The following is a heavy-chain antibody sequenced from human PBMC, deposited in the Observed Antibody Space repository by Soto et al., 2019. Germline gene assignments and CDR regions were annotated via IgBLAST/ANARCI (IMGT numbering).Heavy chain of an antibody. CDR2: INNDGSST. D-gene: IGHD3-10*01. V-gene: IGHV3-74*01. Sequence: GGSLRLSCAASGFTFSSYWMHWVRQAPGKGLVWVSRINNDGSSTNYADSVKGRFTISRDNAKNTLYLQVNSLRVEDTAVYYCARGAYMIRGIINYYFDYWGQGTLVTVSS. CDR1: GFTFSSYW. CDR3: ARGAYMIRGIINYYFDY. J-gene: IGHJ4*02.